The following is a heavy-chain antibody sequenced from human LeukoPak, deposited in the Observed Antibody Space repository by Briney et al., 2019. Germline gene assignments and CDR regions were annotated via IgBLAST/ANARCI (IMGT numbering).Heavy chain of an antibody. CDR3: ARDQEAMATLYYYYYGMDV. J-gene: IGHJ6*02. CDR2: ISSSSSYI. CDR1: GFTFSSYW. D-gene: IGHD5-18*01. V-gene: IGHV3-21*01. Sequence: PGRSLRLSCAASGFTFSSYWMHWVRQVPGKGLEWVSSISSSSSYIYYADSVKGRFTISRDNAKNSLYLQMNSLRAEDTAVYYCARDQEAMATLYYYYYGMDVWGQGTTVTVSS.